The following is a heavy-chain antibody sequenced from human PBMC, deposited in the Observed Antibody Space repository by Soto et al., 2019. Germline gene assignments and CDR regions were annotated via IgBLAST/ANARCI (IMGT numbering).Heavy chain of an antibody. CDR1: GGSFSGYY. CDR3: ASDEDDYSLDLRFDP. CDR2: INHSGST. V-gene: IGHV4-34*01. Sequence: SETLSLTCAVYGGSFSGYYWSWIRQPPGKGLEWIGEINHSGSTNYNPSLKSRVTISVDTSKNQFSLKLSSVTAADTAVYYCASDEDDYSLDLRFDPWGQGXLVTVSS. D-gene: IGHD4-4*01. J-gene: IGHJ5*02.